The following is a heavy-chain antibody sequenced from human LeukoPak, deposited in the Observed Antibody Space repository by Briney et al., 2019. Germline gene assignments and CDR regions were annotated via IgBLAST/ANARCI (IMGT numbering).Heavy chain of an antibody. CDR2: ISSSGKYI. Sequence: GGSLRLSCAASEFTFSSYNMNWVRQAPGKGLEWVSSISSSGKYIYYADSVKGRFTISRDNAKNSLYLQMNSLRAEDTAVYYCARDRVGYCSGGSCQDAFDIWGQGTMVTVSS. J-gene: IGHJ3*02. V-gene: IGHV3-21*01. CDR1: EFTFSSYN. CDR3: ARDRVGYCSGGSCQDAFDI. D-gene: IGHD2-15*01.